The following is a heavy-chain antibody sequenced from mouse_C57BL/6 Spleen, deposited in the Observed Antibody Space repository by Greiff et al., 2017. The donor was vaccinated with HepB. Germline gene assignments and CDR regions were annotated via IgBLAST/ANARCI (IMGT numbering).Heavy chain of an antibody. CDR1: GYTFTEYT. D-gene: IGHD4-1*01. CDR3: ARHGTGYYAMDY. J-gene: IGHJ4*01. V-gene: IGHV1-62-2*01. Sequence: VKLVESGAELVKPGASVKLSCKASGYTFTEYTIHWVKQRPGQGLEWIGWFYPGSGSIKYNEKFKDKATLTADKSSSTVYMELSRLTSEDSTVYFCARHGTGYYAMDYWGQGTSVTVSS. CDR2: FYPGSGSI.